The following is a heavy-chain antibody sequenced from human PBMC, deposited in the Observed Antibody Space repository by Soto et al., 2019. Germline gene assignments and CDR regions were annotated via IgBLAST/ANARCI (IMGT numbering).Heavy chain of an antibody. D-gene: IGHD3-16*01. CDR3: AREGAASHSYYYGTDV. J-gene: IGHJ6*02. Sequence: LSLTCTVSGGSINSGDAYWSWIRQSPGKGLEWIGYIYRSGSPYYNPSLGSRFTISVDTSKNQFFLKLNSVTAADTAVYYCAREGAASHSYYYGTDVWGQGATVTVSS. CDR2: IYRSGSP. V-gene: IGHV4-30-4*01. CDR1: GGSINSGDAY.